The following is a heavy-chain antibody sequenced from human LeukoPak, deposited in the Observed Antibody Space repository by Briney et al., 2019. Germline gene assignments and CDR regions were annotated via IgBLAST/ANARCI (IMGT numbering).Heavy chain of an antibody. Sequence: GGSLRLSRAASGFTFSSYWMTWVRQAPGKGLEWVANIKQDGSEKYYVDSVKGRFTISRDNAKNSLFLQMNSLRAEDTAVYHCARERIFSYWGQGTLVTVSS. J-gene: IGHJ4*02. CDR3: ARERIFSY. V-gene: IGHV3-7*01. D-gene: IGHD2/OR15-2a*01. CDR1: GFTFSSYW. CDR2: IKQDGSEK.